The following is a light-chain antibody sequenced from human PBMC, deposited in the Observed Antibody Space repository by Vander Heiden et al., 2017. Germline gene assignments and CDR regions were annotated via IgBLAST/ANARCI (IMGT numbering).Light chain of an antibody. V-gene: IGKV4-1*01. J-gene: IGKJ1*01. CDR2: WAS. CDR3: QQEYSTPRT. CDR1: KSVLYSSNNKNY. Sequence: DIVMTQSPDSLAVSLGERATINCKSSKSVLYSSNNKNYLAWYQQKPGQPPKLLIYWASTRESGVPDRFSGSGSGTDFTLTIISLQAADVAVYYCQQEYSTPRTFGQGTKVEIK.